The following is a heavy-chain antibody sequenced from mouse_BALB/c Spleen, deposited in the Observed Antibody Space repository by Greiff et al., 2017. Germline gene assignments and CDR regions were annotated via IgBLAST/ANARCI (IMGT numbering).Heavy chain of an antibody. V-gene: IGHV5-6-5*01. CDR3: ARNYRYVRDY. J-gene: IGHJ4*01. CDR2: ISSGGST. D-gene: IGHD2-14*01. CDR1: GFTFSSYA. Sequence: EVKLMESGGGLVKPGGSLKLSCAASGFTFSSYAMSWVRQTPEKRLEWVASISSGGSTYYPDSVKGRFTISRDNARNILYLQMSSLRSEDTAMYYCARNYRYVRDYWGQGTSVTVSS.